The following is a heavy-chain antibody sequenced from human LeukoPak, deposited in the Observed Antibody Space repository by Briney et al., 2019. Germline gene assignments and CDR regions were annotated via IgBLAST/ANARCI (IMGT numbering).Heavy chain of an antibody. CDR2: INPNSGGT. CDR3: ARSGPEVNNHYSKILGDSPYYYGMDV. Sequence: GASVKVSCKASGYTFTGYYMHWVRQAPGQGLEWMGWINPNSGGTNYAQKFQGRVTMTRDTSISTAYMELSRLRSDDTAVYYCARSGPEVNNHYSKILGDSPYYYGMDVWGQGTTVTVSS. J-gene: IGHJ6*02. V-gene: IGHV1-2*02. D-gene: IGHD3-16*01. CDR1: GYTFTGYY.